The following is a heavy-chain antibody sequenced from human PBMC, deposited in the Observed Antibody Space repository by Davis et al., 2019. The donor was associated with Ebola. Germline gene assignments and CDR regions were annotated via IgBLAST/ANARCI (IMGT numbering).Heavy chain of an antibody. CDR1: GFTFSSYG. CDR3: ARESWGYGDYSWDY. V-gene: IGHV3-33*01. Sequence: PGGSLRLSCAASGFTFSSYGMHWVRQAPGKGLEWVAAIWYDGSNKYYADSVKGRFTISRDNSKNTLYLQMNSLRAEDTAVYYCARESWGYGDYSWDYWGRGTLVTVSS. D-gene: IGHD4-17*01. CDR2: IWYDGSNK. J-gene: IGHJ4*02.